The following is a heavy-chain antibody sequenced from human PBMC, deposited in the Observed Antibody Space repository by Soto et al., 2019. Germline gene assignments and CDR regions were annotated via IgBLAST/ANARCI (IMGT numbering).Heavy chain of an antibody. V-gene: IGHV3-23*01. Sequence: PGGSLRLSCAASGFTFSSYGMSWVRQAPGKGLEWVSAISGSGVSTYYVDSVKGRFTISRDNSKNTLYLQMNSLRAEDTAVYYCAKDPTPAIGYYDSSDLTHTMFDYWGQGTLVTVSS. J-gene: IGHJ4*02. D-gene: IGHD3-22*01. CDR1: GFTFSSYG. CDR3: AKDPTPAIGYYDSSDLTHTMFDY. CDR2: ISGSGVST.